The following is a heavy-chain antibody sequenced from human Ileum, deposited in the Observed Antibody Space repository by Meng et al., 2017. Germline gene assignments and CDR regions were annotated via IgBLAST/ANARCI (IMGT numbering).Heavy chain of an antibody. CDR2: ISGSGGAT. CDR3: AKDGSSYVGKSYYFDF. V-gene: IGHV3-23*01. D-gene: IGHD1-26*01. J-gene: IGHJ4*02. Sequence: GESLKISCVASGFSFSTTSMNWVRQAPGKGLEWVSVISGSGGATDFSDSVKGRFTVSRDNSKSTLYLQMNSLRVEDTAKYYCAKDGSSYVGKSYYFDFWGPGTLVTVSS. CDR1: GFSFSTTS.